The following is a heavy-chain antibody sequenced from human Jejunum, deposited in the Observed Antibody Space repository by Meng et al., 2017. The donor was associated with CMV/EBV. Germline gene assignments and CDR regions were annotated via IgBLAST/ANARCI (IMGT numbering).Heavy chain of an antibody. CDR1: GFTLSSYG. D-gene: IGHD2-21*02. V-gene: IGHV3-23*01. CDR2: ISGSGGST. J-gene: IGHJ4*02. CDR3: AKDTVPDSRFNFDH. Sequence: GFTLSSYGMNWGRQAPGKGLEWVSAISGSGGSTFYADSVKGRFTISRDDSKNMLYLQMDSLRVEDTALYFCAKDTVPDSRFNFDHWGRGTLVTVSS.